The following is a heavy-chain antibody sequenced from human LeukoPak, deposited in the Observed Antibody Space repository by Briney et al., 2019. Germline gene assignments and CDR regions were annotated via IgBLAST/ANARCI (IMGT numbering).Heavy chain of an antibody. CDR1: GGTFSSYA. CDR3: ARWSSADDAFDI. D-gene: IGHD6-6*01. V-gene: IGHV1-69*04. J-gene: IGHJ3*02. Sequence: ASVKVSCKASGGTFSSYAISWVRQAPGQGLEWMGRIIPILGLANYAQKFQGRVTITADKSTSTAYMELSSLRSEDTAVYYCARWSSADDAFDIWGQGTMVTVSS. CDR2: IIPILGLA.